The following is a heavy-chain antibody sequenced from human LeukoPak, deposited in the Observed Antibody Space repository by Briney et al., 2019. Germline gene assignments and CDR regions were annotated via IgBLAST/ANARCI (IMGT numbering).Heavy chain of an antibody. V-gene: IGHV3-48*01. J-gene: IGHJ3*02. Sequence: GGSLRLSCAASGFTFSSYSMNWVRQAPGKGLEWVSYISSSSSTIYYADSVKGRFTISRDNAKNSLYLQMNSLRAEDTAVYYCAREGKYSSGWWPLSTAFDIWGQGTMVTVSS. D-gene: IGHD6-19*01. CDR2: ISSSSSTI. CDR3: AREGKYSSGWWPLSTAFDI. CDR1: GFTFSSYS.